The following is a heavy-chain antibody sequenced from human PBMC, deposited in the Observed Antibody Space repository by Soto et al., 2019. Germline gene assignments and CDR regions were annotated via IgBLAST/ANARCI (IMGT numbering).Heavy chain of an antibody. CDR2: INHSGST. J-gene: IGHJ6*03. Sequence: LSLTCAVYGGSFSGYYWSWIRQPPGKGLEWIGEINHSGSTNYNPSLKSRVTISVDTSKNQFSLKLSSVTAADTAGYYCFGERWNCSSTSCYRGYYYYYMDVWGKGTTVTVSS. CDR3: FGERWNCSSTSCYRGYYYYYMDV. D-gene: IGHD2-2*02. V-gene: IGHV4-34*01. CDR1: GGSFSGYY.